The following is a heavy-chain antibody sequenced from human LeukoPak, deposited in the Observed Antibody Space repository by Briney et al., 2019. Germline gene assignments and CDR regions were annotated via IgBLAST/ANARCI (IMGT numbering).Heavy chain of an antibody. J-gene: IGHJ4*02. CDR1: GGSISSSGYY. Sequence: SETLSLTCTVSGGSISSSGYYWGWIWQPPGKGLECIGSIYYSGTTYDNPSLKSRVTISVDTSKNQFSLKLSSVTAADTAVYYCAGVVTAIPRFDYWGQGTLVTVSS. CDR3: AGVVTAIPRFDY. D-gene: IGHD2-21*02. V-gene: IGHV4-39*01. CDR2: IYYSGTT.